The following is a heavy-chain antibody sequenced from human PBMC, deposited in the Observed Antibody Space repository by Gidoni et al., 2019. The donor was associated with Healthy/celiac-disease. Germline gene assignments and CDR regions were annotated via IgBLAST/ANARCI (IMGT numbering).Heavy chain of an antibody. CDR3: ARDRGYGDYSY. Sequence: EVQLVESGGGLIQLGGSLRLSCSAYGLTVSSNYMSWVRQAPGRGLEWVSVIYSGGSTYYADSVKGRFTISRDNSKNTLYLQMNSLRAEDTAVYYCARDRGYGDYSYWGQGTLVTVSS. V-gene: IGHV3-53*01. CDR2: IYSGGST. CDR1: GLTVSSNY. D-gene: IGHD4-17*01. J-gene: IGHJ4*02.